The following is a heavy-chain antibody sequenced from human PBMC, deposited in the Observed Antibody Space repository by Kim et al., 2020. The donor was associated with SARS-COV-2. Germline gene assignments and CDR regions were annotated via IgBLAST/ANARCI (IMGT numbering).Heavy chain of an antibody. CDR2: ST. J-gene: IGHJ4*02. D-gene: IGHD5-12*01. CDR3: AKDGRDGYNC. Sequence: STYYADSVKGRFTISRDNSKNTLYLQMNSLRAEDTAVYYCAKDGRDGYNCWGQGTLVTVSS. V-gene: IGHV3-23*01.